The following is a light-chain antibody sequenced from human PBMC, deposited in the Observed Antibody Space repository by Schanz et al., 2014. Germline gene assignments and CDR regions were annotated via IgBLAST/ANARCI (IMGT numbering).Light chain of an antibody. CDR2: GDS. V-gene: IGLV1-40*01. J-gene: IGLJ3*02. CDR1: TSNIGAGYD. Sequence: QSVLTQPPSVSGAPGQRVTISCTGSTSNIGAGYDVHWYQHFPGAAPKLLIFGDSNRPSGVPARFSGFKSGTSASLAISGLQSEDETDYYCAAWDDSLDGWAFGGGTKLTVL. CDR3: AAWDDSLDGWA.